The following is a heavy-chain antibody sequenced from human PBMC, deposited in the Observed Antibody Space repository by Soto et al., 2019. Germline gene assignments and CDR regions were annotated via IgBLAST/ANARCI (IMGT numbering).Heavy chain of an antibody. CDR1: GYTSSIYG. D-gene: IGHD6-25*01. V-gene: IGHV1-18*04. CDR2: ISGYNGNI. J-gene: IGHJ2*01. CDR3: ARDVSGVTYPWFFDL. Sequence: QGQLVQSGAEVKKPGASVNVSCKASGYTSSIYGISWVRQAPGQGLEWMAWISGYNGNIKYAQKFQGRVTVATDTTTTGAYMELRSLRSDDTAVYDCARDVSGVTYPWFFDLWGRGTLVTVSS.